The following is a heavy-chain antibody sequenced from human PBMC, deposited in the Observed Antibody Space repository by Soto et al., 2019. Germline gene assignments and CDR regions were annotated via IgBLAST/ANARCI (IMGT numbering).Heavy chain of an antibody. D-gene: IGHD6-13*01. CDR1: GDSFTSYW. V-gene: IGHV5-51*01. J-gene: IGHJ6*02. Sequence: GESLKISCKGSGDSFTSYWIVLVRQMPGKGLECMGIIYPGDSDTRYSPSFQGQVTISADKSISTAYLQWSSLKASDTAMYYCARTAAAGKYYYGMDVWGQGTTVTVSS. CDR2: IYPGDSDT. CDR3: ARTAAAGKYYYGMDV.